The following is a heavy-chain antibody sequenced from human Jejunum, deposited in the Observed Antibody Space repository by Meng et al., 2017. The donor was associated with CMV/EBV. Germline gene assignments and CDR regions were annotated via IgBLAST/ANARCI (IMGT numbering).Heavy chain of an antibody. CDR3: ARDGSYKLDY. D-gene: IGHD1-26*01. Sequence: LSCAASGVTFSTSWVRWVRHVPGGGLVWVSRLISDGRGVYATSVKGRFTISRDDATGTLYLQMNRVRAEDTAVYYCARDGSYKLDYWGQGTLVTVSS. J-gene: IGHJ4*02. CDR2: LISDGRGV. CDR1: GVTFSTSW. V-gene: IGHV3-74*01.